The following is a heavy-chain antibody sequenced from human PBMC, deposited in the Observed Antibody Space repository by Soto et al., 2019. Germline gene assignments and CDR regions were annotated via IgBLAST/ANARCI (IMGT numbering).Heavy chain of an antibody. J-gene: IGHJ4*02. V-gene: IGHV1-18*01. CDR1: GYTFTTYG. CDR3: ARVAGYGTGSRRFVH. D-gene: IGHD6-19*01. Sequence: QVQLMQSGAEVTKPGASVKVSCKTSGYTFTTYGLSWVRQAPGQGLEWMGWIVADSGNTIYAQKFQGRVTMYTDTSTKTAYMGPRSLPSDESALYYCARVAGYGTGSRRFVHWGEGTRLTGS. CDR2: IVADSGNT.